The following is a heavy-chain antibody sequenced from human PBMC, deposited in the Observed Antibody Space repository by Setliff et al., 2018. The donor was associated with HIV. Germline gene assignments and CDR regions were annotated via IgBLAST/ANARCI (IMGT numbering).Heavy chain of an antibody. Sequence: PSETLSLTCAVYGGSFIGYYWSWIRQPPGKGLEWIGEINHSGSTNYNPSLKSRVIISVDTSKNQFSLRLTSVTAADTAVYYCARGGRRSTWYLRGWYFDYWGQGTLVTVSS. D-gene: IGHD6-13*01. CDR3: ARGGRRSTWYLRGWYFDY. V-gene: IGHV4-34*01. J-gene: IGHJ4*02. CDR1: GGSFIGYY. CDR2: INHSGST.